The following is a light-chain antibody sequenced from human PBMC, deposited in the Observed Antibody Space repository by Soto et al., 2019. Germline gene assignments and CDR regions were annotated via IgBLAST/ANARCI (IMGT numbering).Light chain of an antibody. CDR1: QSISSN. Sequence: EIGMTQSPVTLSVSPGERATLSCRASQSISSNLAWFQQKPGQAPRLLIYGTSTRATGIPARFRGSGSGTEFTLTIRSLQSEDFSVYYCQQYTNWPYTFGQGTRLEIK. CDR2: GTS. J-gene: IGKJ2*01. V-gene: IGKV3-15*01. CDR3: QQYTNWPYT.